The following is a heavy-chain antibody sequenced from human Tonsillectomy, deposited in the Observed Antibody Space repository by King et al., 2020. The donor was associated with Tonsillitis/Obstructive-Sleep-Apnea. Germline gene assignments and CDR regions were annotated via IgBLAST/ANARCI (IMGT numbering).Heavy chain of an antibody. Sequence: QLVQSGGGLVKPGGSLRLSCAASGFTFSTYSMNWVRQAPGKGLEWVSSISSSSSYIYYSDSVQGRFTISRDNAKNSLYLKMNSLRAEDTAVYYCAREPTTVPTVYYYYYMDVWGKGTTVTVSS. CDR1: GFTFSTYS. CDR3: AREPTTVPTVYYYYYMDV. J-gene: IGHJ6*03. D-gene: IGHD4-17*01. V-gene: IGHV3-21*01. CDR2: ISSSSSYI.